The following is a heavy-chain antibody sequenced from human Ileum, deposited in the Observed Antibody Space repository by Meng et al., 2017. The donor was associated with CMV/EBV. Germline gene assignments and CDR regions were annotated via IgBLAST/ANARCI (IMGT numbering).Heavy chain of an antibody. Sequence: ASVKVSCKASGGTFSSYAISWVRQAPGQGLEWMGWINPNSGGTNYAQKFQGRVTMTRDTSISTAYMELSRLRSDDTAVYYCAREGASSGHFGCFDYWGQGTLVTVSS. D-gene: IGHD3-22*01. CDR3: AREGASSGHFGCFDY. V-gene: IGHV1-2*02. CDR1: GGTFSSYA. CDR2: INPNSGGT. J-gene: IGHJ4*02.